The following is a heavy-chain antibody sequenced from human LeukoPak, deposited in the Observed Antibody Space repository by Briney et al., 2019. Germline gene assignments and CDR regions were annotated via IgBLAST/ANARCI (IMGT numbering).Heavy chain of an antibody. V-gene: IGHV4-59*01. CDR1: GGSISTYY. CDR3: ARGGPLQLELTYYYYYYMDV. D-gene: IGHD1-1*01. Sequence: SETLSLTCTVSGGSISTYYWSWIRQPPGNGLEWIGYIYYSGSTNYNPSLKSRVTISVDTSKNQFSLNLSSVTAADTAVYYCARGGPLQLELTYYYYYYMDVWGKGTTVTVS. CDR2: IYYSGST. J-gene: IGHJ6*03.